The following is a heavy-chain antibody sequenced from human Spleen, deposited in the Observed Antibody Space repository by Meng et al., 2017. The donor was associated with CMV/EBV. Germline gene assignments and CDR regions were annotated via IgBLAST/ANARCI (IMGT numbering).Heavy chain of an antibody. CDR2: IKQDGSET. J-gene: IGHJ4*02. CDR3: TRGDYGDYTAYFDY. V-gene: IGHV3-7*01. D-gene: IGHD4-17*01. Sequence: GESLKISCAGSGFTFSTYWMSWVRQAPGKGLEWVANIKQDGSETYYVDSVKGRFTISRDNAKKSMYLQMNSLRAEDTAVYYCTRGDYGDYTAYFDYWGQGTLVTVSS. CDR1: GFTFSTYW.